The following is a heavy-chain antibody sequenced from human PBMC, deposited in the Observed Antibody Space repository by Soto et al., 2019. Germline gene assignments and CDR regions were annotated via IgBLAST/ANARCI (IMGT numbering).Heavy chain of an antibody. CDR3: ASRDPGTSVDY. Sequence: SETLSLTCAVSGGSFTSNNWWTWVRQPPGQGLEWIGEIYRTGSTNYNPSLKSRVTISLDKSENQFSLKVTSLTAANTAVYYCASRDPGTSVDYWGQGTLVTVSS. CDR2: IYRTGST. CDR1: GGSFTSNNW. D-gene: IGHD1-7*01. J-gene: IGHJ4*02. V-gene: IGHV4-4*02.